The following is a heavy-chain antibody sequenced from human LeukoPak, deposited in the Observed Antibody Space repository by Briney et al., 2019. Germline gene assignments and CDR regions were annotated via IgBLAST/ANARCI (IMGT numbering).Heavy chain of an antibody. J-gene: IGHJ4*02. Sequence: GASVKVSCKVSGYTLTELSMHWVRQAPGQGLEWMGWINPNNGGTNYAQKFQGRVTMTRDTSISTAYMELSRLRSDDTAVYYCARDQPFKGRGYSGYGFDYWGQGTLVTVSS. CDR1: GYTLTELS. CDR3: ARDQPFKGRGYSGYGFDY. CDR2: INPNNGGT. V-gene: IGHV1-2*02. D-gene: IGHD5-12*01.